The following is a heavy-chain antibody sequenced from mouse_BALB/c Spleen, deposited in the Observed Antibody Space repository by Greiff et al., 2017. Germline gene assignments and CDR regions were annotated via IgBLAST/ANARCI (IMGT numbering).Heavy chain of an antibody. CDR2: ISSGGSYT. V-gene: IGHV5-9-4*01. CDR1: GFTFSSYA. D-gene: IGHD2-1*01. J-gene: IGHJ2*01. CDR3: ARDGKAPFDY. Sequence: EGKLVESGGGLVKPGGSLKLSCAASGFTFSSYAMSWVRQSPEKRLEWVAEISSGGSYTYYPDTVTGRFTISRDNAKNTLYLEMSSLRSEDTAMYYCARDGKAPFDYWGQGTTLTVSS.